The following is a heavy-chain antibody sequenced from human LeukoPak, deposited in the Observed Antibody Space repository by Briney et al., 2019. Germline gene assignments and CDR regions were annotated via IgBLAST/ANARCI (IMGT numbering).Heavy chain of an antibody. J-gene: IGHJ4*02. CDR2: ISSSGSTI. CDR3: ARDGSPSGYCTNGVCYYFDY. Sequence: GGSLRLSCAASGFTFSDYYMSWIRQAPGKGLEWVSYISSSGSTIYYADSVKGRFTISRDNAKNSLYLQMNSLRAEDTAVYYCARDGSPSGYCTNGVCYYFDYWGQGTLVTVSS. CDR1: GFTFSDYY. D-gene: IGHD2-8*01. V-gene: IGHV3-11*04.